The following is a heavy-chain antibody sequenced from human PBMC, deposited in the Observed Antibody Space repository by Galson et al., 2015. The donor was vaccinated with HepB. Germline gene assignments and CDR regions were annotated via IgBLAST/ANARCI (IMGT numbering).Heavy chain of an antibody. J-gene: IGHJ3*02. CDR1: GGSISSYY. V-gene: IGHV4-59*08. CDR3: ARHRDYGDAFDAFDI. CDR2: IYYSGST. D-gene: IGHD4-17*01. Sequence: SETLSLTCTVSGGSISSYYWSWIRQPPGKGLEWIGYIYYSGSTNYNPSLKSRVTISVDTSKNQFSLKLSSVTAADTAVYYCARHRDYGDAFDAFDIWGQGTMVTVSS.